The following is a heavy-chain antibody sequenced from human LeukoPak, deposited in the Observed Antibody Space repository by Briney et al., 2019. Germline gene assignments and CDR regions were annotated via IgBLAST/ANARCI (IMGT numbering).Heavy chain of an antibody. D-gene: IGHD3-9*01. V-gene: IGHV1-2*02. J-gene: IGHJ4*02. CDR1: GYTFTGCY. CDR3: ARDILTGYYAGFDY. CDR2: INPNSGGT. Sequence: ASVKVSCKASGYTFTGCYMHWVRQAPRQGLEWMGWINPNSGGTNYAQKFQGRVTMTRDTSISTAYMELSRLRSDDTAVYYCARDILTGYYAGFDYWGQGTLVTVSS.